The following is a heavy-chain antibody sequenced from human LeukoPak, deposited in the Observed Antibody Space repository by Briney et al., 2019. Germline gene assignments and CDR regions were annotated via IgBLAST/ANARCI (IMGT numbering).Heavy chain of an antibody. Sequence: PSETLSLTSTVSGGSISSSSYYWGWIRQPPGKGLEWIGSIYYSGSTYYNPSLKSRVTISVDTSKNQFSLKLSSVTAADTAVYYCARQVDGYTSSSFPLLYYYYYMDVWGKGTTVTVSS. CDR1: GGSISSSSYY. CDR2: IYYSGST. V-gene: IGHV4-39*01. J-gene: IGHJ6*03. D-gene: IGHD6-6*01. CDR3: ARQVDGYTSSSFPLLYYYYYMDV.